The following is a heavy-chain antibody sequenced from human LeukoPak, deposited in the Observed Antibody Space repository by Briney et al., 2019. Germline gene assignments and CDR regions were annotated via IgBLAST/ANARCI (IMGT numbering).Heavy chain of an antibody. CDR3: ARESACGTTNCLAPADWLDP. J-gene: IGHJ5*02. V-gene: IGHV1-2*02. CDR1: GYTFTGYY. D-gene: IGHD2-2*01. Sequence: GASVKLSCKASGYTFTGYYMHWVRQAPGQGLEWMGWISPNSGGTDIAQKFQGRVTMTRDTSIATSYMEVDSLTSDDTAVYYCARESACGTTNCLAPADWLDPWGQGTLVIVSS. CDR2: ISPNSGGT.